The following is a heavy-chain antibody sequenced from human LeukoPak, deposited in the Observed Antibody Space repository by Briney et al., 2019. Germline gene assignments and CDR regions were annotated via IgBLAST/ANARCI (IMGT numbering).Heavy chain of an antibody. D-gene: IGHD6-13*01. J-gene: IGHJ4*02. Sequence: SQTLSLTCTVSGGSISSGSYYWNWIRQPPGKGLEWIGYVSHTGSTSYNPSLKGRVVISLDTSKDQFSLKLTSVTAADTAVYYCAREEGSSWSAFDYWGQGTLITVSS. CDR2: VSHTGST. CDR3: AREEGSSWSAFDY. V-gene: IGHV4-61*01. CDR1: GGSISSGSYY.